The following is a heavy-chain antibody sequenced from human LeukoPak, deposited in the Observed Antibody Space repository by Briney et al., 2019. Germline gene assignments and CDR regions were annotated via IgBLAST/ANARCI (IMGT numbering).Heavy chain of an antibody. D-gene: IGHD1-26*01. CDR2: ISYDGSNK. CDR1: GFTFSSYA. V-gene: IGHV3-30-3*01. Sequence: GILRLSCAASGFTFSSYAMHWVRQAPGKGLEWVAVISYDGSNKYYADSVKGRFTISRDNSKNTLYLQMNSLRAEDTAVYYCARVGGVGAYAFDIWGQGTMVTVSS. CDR3: ARVGGVGAYAFDI. J-gene: IGHJ3*02.